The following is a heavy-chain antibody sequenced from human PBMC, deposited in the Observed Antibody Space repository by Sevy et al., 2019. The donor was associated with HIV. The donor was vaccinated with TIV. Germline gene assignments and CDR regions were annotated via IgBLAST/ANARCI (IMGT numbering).Heavy chain of an antibody. CDR3: ARDHTGGGDWISYFDY. D-gene: IGHD2-21*02. J-gene: IGHJ4*02. CDR1: GGSVSSGSYY. Sequence: SDTLSLTCTVSGGSVSSGSYYWSWIRQPPGKGLEWIGYIYYSGSTNYNPSLKSRVTISVDTSKNQFSLKLSSVTAADTAVYYCARDHTGGGDWISYFDYWGQGTLVTVSS. V-gene: IGHV4-61*01. CDR2: IYYSGST.